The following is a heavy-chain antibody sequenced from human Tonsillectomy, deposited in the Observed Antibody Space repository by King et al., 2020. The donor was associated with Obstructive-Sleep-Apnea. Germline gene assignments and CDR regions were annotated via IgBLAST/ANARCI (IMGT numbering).Heavy chain of an antibody. CDR3: AKDGIPYYYGNGYDFEY. CDR2: IRCDGRYD. Sequence: VQLVESGGGVVQPGGSLRLYCAAAGFNFSSFGMHWVRQTPGKGLEWVAFIRCDGRYDYCGVSVKGRFTISRENSKNILYLQMNSLRVEDTAVYYCAKDGIPYYYGNGYDFEYWGQGTLVTVSS. CDR1: GFNFSSFG. V-gene: IGHV3-30*02. J-gene: IGHJ4*02. D-gene: IGHD3-10*01.